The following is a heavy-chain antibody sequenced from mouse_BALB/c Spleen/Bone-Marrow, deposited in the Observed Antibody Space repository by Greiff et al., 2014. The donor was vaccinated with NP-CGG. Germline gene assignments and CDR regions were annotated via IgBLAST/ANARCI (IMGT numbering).Heavy chain of an antibody. D-gene: IGHD1-2*01. CDR2: IYPGNVNT. V-gene: IGHV1S56*01. J-gene: IGHJ2*01. Sequence: QVQLQQPGPELVKPGASVRISCKASGYTFTSYYIHWVKQRPGQGLEWIGWIYPGNVNTKYNEKFKGKATLTADKSSSTAYMQLSSLTSEDSAVYFCARRVHYYGFYFDYWGQGTTPTVSS. CDR1: GYTFTSYY. CDR3: ARRVHYYGFYFDY.